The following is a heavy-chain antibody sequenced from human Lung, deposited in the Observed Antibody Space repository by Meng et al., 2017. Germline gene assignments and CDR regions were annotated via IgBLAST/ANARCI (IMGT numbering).Heavy chain of an antibody. CDR3: ARGSSSISSGWYVFDY. V-gene: IGHV1-69*18. D-gene: IGHD6-19*01. CDR2: ILPIFGTT. Sequence: VRMVHAGEVVKNACSSRKVSSEACGATFSSYAISWVREAPGQGLEWMGRILPIFGTTNYAQKFQGIVTITADDTTTTAYMELSSLRSEDTAVYYCARGSSSISSGWYVFDYWGQGTLVTVSS. J-gene: IGHJ4*02. CDR1: GATFSSYA.